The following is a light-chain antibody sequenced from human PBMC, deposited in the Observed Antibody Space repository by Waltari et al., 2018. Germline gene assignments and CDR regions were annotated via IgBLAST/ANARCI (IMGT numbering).Light chain of an antibody. CDR1: QSVRSN. J-gene: IGKJ1*01. Sequence: EIVMTQSPATLSVSPGERATLSCRASQSVRSNLAWYQQKPGQAHRLLIYGASTRATGIPARFSGSGSGTEFTLTISSLQSEDFAVYYCQQYNNWPPLTFGQGTKVEIK. V-gene: IGKV3-15*01. CDR3: QQYNNWPPLT. CDR2: GAS.